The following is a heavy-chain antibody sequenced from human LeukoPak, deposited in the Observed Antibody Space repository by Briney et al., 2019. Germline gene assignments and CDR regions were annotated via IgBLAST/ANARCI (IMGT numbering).Heavy chain of an antibody. J-gene: IGHJ3*01. CDR1: GDSISSSY. Sequence: PSETLSLTCSVSGDSISSSYWSWIRQPPGKGLEWIGNIYNSANTNYNPSLQSPVTMSVDTSKSQFSLPLTSVSAADTAVYYCARRFSSRSDGNGYYYGHDAFDVWGQGTLVTVSS. CDR3: ARRFSSRSDGNGYYYGHDAFDV. D-gene: IGHD3-22*01. V-gene: IGHV4-59*08. CDR2: IYNSANT.